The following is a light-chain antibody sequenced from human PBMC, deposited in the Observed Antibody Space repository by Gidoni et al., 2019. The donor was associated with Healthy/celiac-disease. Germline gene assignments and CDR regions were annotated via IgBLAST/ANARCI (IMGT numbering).Light chain of an antibody. CDR3: VLYMGSGSWV. CDR1: SGSVSTGYY. Sequence: QTVVTQEPSFSVSPGGTVTLTCGLSSGSVSTGYYPSWYQQTPGQAPRPLLYSTNTRSSGVPDRFSGSILGNKAALTITGAQADDESDYYCVLYMGSGSWVFGVGTKLTVL. V-gene: IGLV8-61*01. CDR2: STN. J-gene: IGLJ3*02.